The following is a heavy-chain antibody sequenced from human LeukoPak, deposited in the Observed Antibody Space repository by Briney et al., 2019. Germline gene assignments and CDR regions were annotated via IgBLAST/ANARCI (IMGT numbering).Heavy chain of an antibody. CDR2: INHSGDT. Sequence: PSETLSPTCAVYGGSLRGYYWSWVRQPPGKGLEWIGEINHSGDTNYNPSHKSRVTMSVDTSKSQFSLKLTSVTAADTAMYYCASPTGEATRWGQGTLVTVSS. V-gene: IGHV4-34*01. D-gene: IGHD7-27*01. CDR3: ASPTGEATR. CDR1: GGSLRGYY. J-gene: IGHJ4*02.